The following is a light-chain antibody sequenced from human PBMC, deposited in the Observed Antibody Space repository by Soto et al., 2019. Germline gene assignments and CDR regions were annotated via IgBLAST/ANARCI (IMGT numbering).Light chain of an antibody. CDR2: GAS. J-gene: IGKJ3*01. CDR3: QQRSSWPFT. Sequence: EIVLTQSPGTLSLPPGERATLSCRASQSVSSSYLAWYQQKPGQAPRLLIYGASSRATGIPDRFSGSGSGTDFTLTISRLEPEDFAVYYCQQRSSWPFTFGPGTKVDIK. CDR1: QSVSSSY. V-gene: IGKV3D-20*02.